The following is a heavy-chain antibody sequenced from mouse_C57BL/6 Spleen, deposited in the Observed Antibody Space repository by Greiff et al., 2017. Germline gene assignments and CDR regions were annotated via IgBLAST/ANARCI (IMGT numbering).Heavy chain of an antibody. V-gene: IGHV5-17*01. J-gene: IGHJ2*01. CDR1: GFTFSDYG. CDR2: ISSGSSTI. D-gene: IGHD1-1*01. CDR3: ARLYGSSHYFDY. Sequence: EVQVVESGGGLVKPGGSLTLSCAASGFTFSDYGMHWVRQAPEKGLEWVAYISSGSSTIYYADTVKGRFTISRDTAKNTLCLQMTSLTSEDTAMYYCARLYGSSHYFDYWGQGTTLTVSS.